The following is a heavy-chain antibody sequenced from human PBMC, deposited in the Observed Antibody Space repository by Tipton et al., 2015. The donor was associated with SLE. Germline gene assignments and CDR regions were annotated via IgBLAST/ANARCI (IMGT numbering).Heavy chain of an antibody. D-gene: IGHD2-2*01. J-gene: IGHJ6*03. Sequence: SLRLSCAASGFTFSSYVMSWVRQTPGKGLEWVANVKHDGSEKHYADSVKGRFTISRDNAKNSLYLQMNSLRVEDTAVYYCARSPDIVVVPAAKDYYYYMDVWGKGTTVTVSS. CDR2: VKHDGSEK. CDR1: GFTFSSYV. CDR3: ARSPDIVVVPAAKDYYYYMDV. V-gene: IGHV3-7*01.